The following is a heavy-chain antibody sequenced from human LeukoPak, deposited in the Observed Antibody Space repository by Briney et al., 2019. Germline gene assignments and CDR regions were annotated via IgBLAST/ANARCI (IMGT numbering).Heavy chain of an antibody. CDR2: ISGNGVGT. CDR1: GFTFSSYA. V-gene: IGHV3-23*01. J-gene: IGHJ4*02. D-gene: IGHD2-2*01. Sequence: GGSLRLSCAASGFTFSSYAMSWVRQAPGKGLEWVSLISGNGVGTYYADSVKGRFTISRDNAKNSLFLQMNSLSAEDTAVYYCARDPAFDYWGQGTLVTVSS. CDR3: ARDPAFDY.